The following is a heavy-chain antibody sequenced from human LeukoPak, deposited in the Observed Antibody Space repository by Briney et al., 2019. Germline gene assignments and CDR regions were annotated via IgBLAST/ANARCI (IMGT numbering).Heavy chain of an antibody. CDR3: AKSNGYGLVDI. D-gene: IGHD3-10*01. J-gene: IGHJ3*02. CDR2: IFYSGST. Sequence: ETLSLTCTVSGYSISSGYYWGWIRQPPGKGLEWIGNIFYSGSTYYSPSLKSRVTISLDTSRNQFSLKLNSVTAADTAVYYCAKSNGYGLVDIWGQGTMVTASS. CDR1: GYSISSGYY. V-gene: IGHV4-38-2*02.